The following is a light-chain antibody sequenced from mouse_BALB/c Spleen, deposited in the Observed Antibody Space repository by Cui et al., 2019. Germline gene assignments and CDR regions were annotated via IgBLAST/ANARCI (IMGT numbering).Light chain of an antibody. CDR2: STS. V-gene: IGKV4-80*01. Sequence: QIVLTKSPAIMSAPLGEEVTLTFSASSSVSYMHWYQQKSGTSPKLLIYSTSNLASEVPSRFSGSWSGTFYSLTISSVEAEDAADYYCHQWSSYTWTFVGGTKLEIK. J-gene: IGKJ1*01. CDR1: SSVSY. CDR3: HQWSSYTWT.